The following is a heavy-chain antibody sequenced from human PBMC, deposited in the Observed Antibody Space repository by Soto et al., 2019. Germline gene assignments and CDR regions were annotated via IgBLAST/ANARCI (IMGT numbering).Heavy chain of an antibody. CDR2: INPNSGGT. D-gene: IGHD2-2*01. V-gene: IGHV1-2*02. CDR1: GYTFNGYY. Sequence: ASVTVSCKASGYTFNGYYMHWVRQAPGQGLEWMGWINPNSGGTNYAQKFQGRVTMTRDTSISTAYMELSRLRSDDTAVYYCARYRCXSTSCYFSPYYDYCMDVWGQGTTVTVSS. J-gene: IGHJ6*02. CDR3: ARYRCXSTSCYFSPYYDYCMDV.